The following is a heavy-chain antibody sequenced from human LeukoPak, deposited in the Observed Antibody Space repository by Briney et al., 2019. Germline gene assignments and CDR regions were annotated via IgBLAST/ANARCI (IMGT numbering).Heavy chain of an antibody. V-gene: IGHV4-38-2*02. CDR1: GYSIRSGYY. CDR3: ARVRGSSGSYEYYHYMDV. Sequence: SETLSLTCSVSGYSIRSGYYWGWIRQSPGKGLEWIGSMYHSGSTYYNPSLKSRVTISVDTSKNQFSLKLSSVTAADTAVYYCARVRGSSGSYEYYHYMDVWGKGTTVTISS. CDR2: MYHSGST. D-gene: IGHD1-26*01. J-gene: IGHJ6*03.